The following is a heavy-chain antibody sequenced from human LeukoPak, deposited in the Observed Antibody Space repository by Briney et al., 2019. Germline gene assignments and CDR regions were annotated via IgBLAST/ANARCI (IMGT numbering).Heavy chain of an antibody. Sequence: ASVKVSCKASGYTFTSYDINWVRQATGQGLEWRGWMNPNSGNTGYAQKFQGRVTITRNTSISTAYMELSSLRSEDTAVYYCARAYYDFWSGYYTVSFDYWGQGTLVTVSS. CDR3: ARAYYDFWSGYYTVSFDY. V-gene: IGHV1-8*03. CDR2: MNPNSGNT. J-gene: IGHJ4*02. D-gene: IGHD3-3*01. CDR1: GYTFTSYD.